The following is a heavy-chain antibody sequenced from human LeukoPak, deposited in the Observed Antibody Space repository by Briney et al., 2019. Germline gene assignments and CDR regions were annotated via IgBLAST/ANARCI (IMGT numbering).Heavy chain of an antibody. V-gene: IGHV3-74*01. CDR2: IDSDGSST. Sequence: GGSLRLSCAASGFTFSSYWMHWVRQAPGKGLVWVSRIDSDGSSTSYADSVKGRFTISRDNAKNTLDLQMNSLRAEDTAVYYCARDGILGSHDYCGQGTLVTVS. D-gene: IGHD3-3*02. CDR3: ARDGILGSHDY. CDR1: GFTFSSYW. J-gene: IGHJ4*02.